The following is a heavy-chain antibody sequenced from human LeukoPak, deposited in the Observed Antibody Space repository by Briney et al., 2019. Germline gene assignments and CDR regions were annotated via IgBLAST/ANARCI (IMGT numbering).Heavy chain of an antibody. J-gene: IGHJ4*02. CDR3: ARVRPRYDILTGYLFDY. CDR1: GYTFTNYG. V-gene: IGHV1-18*01. CDR2: ISAYNGNT. D-gene: IGHD3-9*01. Sequence: GASVKVSCKASGYTFTNYGITWVRQAPGQGLEWMGWISAYNGNTNYAQKLQGRVTMTTDTSTSTSYMELRSLRSEDTAVYYCARVRPRYDILTGYLFDYWGQGTLVTVSS.